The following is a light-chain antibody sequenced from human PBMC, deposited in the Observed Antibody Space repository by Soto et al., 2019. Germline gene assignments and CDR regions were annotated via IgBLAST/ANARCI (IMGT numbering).Light chain of an antibody. V-gene: IGKV1-27*01. J-gene: IGKJ5*01. Sequence: DIQMTQSPSSLSASVGDRVTITCRASQGIGKNLAWYQQKPGKVPKLLIYAASTLQSGVPSRFSGSGSGTDFTLTISSLQPEDVATYYCQKYNSVPITFGQGTRLEIK. CDR2: AAS. CDR1: QGIGKN. CDR3: QKYNSVPIT.